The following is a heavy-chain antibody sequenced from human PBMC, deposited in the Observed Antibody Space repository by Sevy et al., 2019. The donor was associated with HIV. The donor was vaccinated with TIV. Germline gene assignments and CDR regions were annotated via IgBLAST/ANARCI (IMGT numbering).Heavy chain of an antibody. CDR1: GYTFTSYD. Sequence: ASVKVSCKASGYTFTSYDINWVRQATGQGLEWMGWMNPNSGNTGYAQKFQGRVTMTRNTSISTAYMELSSLGSEDTAVYYCARDEYRYSGSFGYWGQGTLVTVSS. CDR2: MNPNSGNT. CDR3: ARDEYRYSGSFGY. D-gene: IGHD1-26*01. V-gene: IGHV1-8*01. J-gene: IGHJ4*02.